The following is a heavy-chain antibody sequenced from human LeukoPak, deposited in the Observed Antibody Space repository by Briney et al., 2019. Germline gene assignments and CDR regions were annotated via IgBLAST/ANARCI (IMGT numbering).Heavy chain of an antibody. V-gene: IGHV1-2*02. CDR2: ITPSSGGT. J-gene: IGHJ3*02. CDR3: AKVASTTRRHDAFDI. D-gene: IGHD1-1*01. Sequence: GASAKVSCKASGYTLTDYYIHWVRQAPGQGLEWMGWITPSSGGTIYAQKFQGRVTMTRDMSISTAYMELSRLRSDDTAVYYCAKVASTTRRHDAFDIWGQGTLVTVSS. CDR1: GYTLTDYY.